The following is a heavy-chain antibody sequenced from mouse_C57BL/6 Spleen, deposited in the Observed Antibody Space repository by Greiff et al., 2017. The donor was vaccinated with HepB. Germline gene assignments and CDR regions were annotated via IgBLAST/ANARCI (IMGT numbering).Heavy chain of an antibody. CDR2: INYDGSST. CDR3: ARRAAQALYFDY. J-gene: IGHJ2*01. D-gene: IGHD3-2*02. CDR1: GFTFSDYY. Sequence: EVQVVESEGGLVQPGSSMKLSCTASGFTFSDYYMAWVRQVPEKGLEWVANINYDGSSTYYLDSLKSRFIISRDNAKNILYLQMSSLKSEDTATYYCARRAAQALYFDYWGQGTTLTVSS. V-gene: IGHV5-16*02.